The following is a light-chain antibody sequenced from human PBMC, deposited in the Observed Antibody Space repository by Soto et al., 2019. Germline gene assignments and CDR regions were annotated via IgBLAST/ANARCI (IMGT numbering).Light chain of an antibody. CDR3: QSYDSSRSGWV. J-gene: IGLJ3*02. Sequence: QSVLTQPPSVSGAPGQRVTISCTGSSSNIGAGYDVHWYQQLPGTAPKLLIYGNNNRPSGVPDRFSGSKSGASASLAITGLQADDDADYYCQSYDSSRSGWVFGGGTQLTVL. CDR2: GNN. V-gene: IGLV1-40*01. CDR1: SSNIGAGYD.